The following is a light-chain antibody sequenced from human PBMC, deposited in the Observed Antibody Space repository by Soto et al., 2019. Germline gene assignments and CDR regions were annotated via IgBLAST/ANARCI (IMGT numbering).Light chain of an antibody. J-gene: IGKJ3*01. V-gene: IGKV3-11*01. CDR3: QQRSNWPT. CDR1: QSSSDK. CDR2: GVF. Sequence: PVATATLSCRASQSSSDKYLAWYQQRSGQPPRLLIYGVFIRATGIPARFSGSGSGTDFTLTISSLEPEDFAVYYCQQRSNWPTFGPGTKVDIK.